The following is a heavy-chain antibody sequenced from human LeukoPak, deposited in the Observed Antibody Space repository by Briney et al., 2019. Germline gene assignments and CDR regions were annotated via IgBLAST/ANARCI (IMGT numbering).Heavy chain of an antibody. Sequence: PGGSLRPSCAASASTLNIFAIHWVRQAPGKGLEWVAVVASHGGSRYYADSVTGRFTISRDNSNNMVYLQMNSLRTEDTAIYYCAKDPGGGQMDYWGQGTLVPVSS. CDR3: AKDPGGGQMDY. CDR2: VASHGGSR. V-gene: IGHV3-30*04. CDR1: ASTLNIFA. J-gene: IGHJ4*02. D-gene: IGHD3-10*01.